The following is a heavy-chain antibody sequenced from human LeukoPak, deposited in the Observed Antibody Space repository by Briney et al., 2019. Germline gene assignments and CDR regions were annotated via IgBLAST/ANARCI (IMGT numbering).Heavy chain of an antibody. V-gene: IGHV4-59*12. D-gene: IGHD3-10*01. CDR3: ARDGVVTMELDF. J-gene: IGHJ4*02. CDR2: IYYSGST. Sequence: SETLSLTCTVSGGSISSYYWSWIRQPPGKGLEWIGYIYYSGSTNYNPSLKSRATISVDTPKNQFSLNLNSVTAADSAVYYCARDGVVTMELDFWGQGTLVTVSS. CDR1: GGSISSYY.